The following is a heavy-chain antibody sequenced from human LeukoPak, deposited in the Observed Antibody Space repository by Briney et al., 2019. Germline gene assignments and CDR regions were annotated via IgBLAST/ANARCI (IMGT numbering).Heavy chain of an antibody. J-gene: IGHJ6*03. Sequence: GASVKVSCKASGYTFTGYYMHWVRQAPGQGLEWMGWINPNSGGTNYAQKFQGRVTMTRDTSIRTAYMELSRLRSDDTAVYYCARDHEPMGAYYYMDVWGKGTTVTISS. D-gene: IGHD3-10*01. V-gene: IGHV1-2*02. CDR3: ARDHEPMGAYYYMDV. CDR1: GYTFTGYY. CDR2: INPNSGGT.